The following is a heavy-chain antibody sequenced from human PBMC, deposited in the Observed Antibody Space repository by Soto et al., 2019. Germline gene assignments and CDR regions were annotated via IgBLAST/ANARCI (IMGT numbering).Heavy chain of an antibody. CDR3: AIANYGDDDY. V-gene: IGHV1-18*04. D-gene: IGHD4-17*01. CDR1: GYTFSTST. CDR2: IKAYSGNT. J-gene: IGHJ4*02. Sequence: LVQSGAEAKKPGTSVKVSCKASGYTFSTSTISWVRQAPGQGLGWLGWIKAYSGNTNYAPKLQGRVTMTTDTSTSTAYLELRSLTNDDTAMYYCAIANYGDDDYWGQGTLVTV.